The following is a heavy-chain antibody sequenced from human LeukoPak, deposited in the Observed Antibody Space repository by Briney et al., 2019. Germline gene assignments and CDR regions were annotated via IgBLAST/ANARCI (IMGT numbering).Heavy chain of an antibody. V-gene: IGHV3-21*06. CDR3: ARPPSYYYDSSGHDY. Sequence: PGGSLRLSCAASGFTFSSYSMNWVRQAPGKGLEWVSSISSSSSYIYYADSVKGRFTISRDNAKNSLYLQMNSLRAEDTAVYYCARPPSYYYDSSGHDYWGQGTLVTVSS. D-gene: IGHD3-22*01. CDR2: ISSSSSYI. CDR1: GFTFSSYS. J-gene: IGHJ4*02.